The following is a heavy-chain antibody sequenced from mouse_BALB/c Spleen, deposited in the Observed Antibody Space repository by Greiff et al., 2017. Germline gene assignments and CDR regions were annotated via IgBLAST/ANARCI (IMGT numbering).Heavy chain of an antibody. V-gene: IGHV5-12-2*01. CDR2: ISNGGGST. Sequence: EVNLVESGGGLVQPGGSLKLSCAASGFTFSSYTMSWVRQTPEKRLEGVAYISNGGGSTYYPDTVKGRFTISRDNAKNTLYLQMSSLKSEDTAMYYCARRDGSSWFAYWGQGTLVTVSA. CDR1: GFTFSSYT. D-gene: IGHD1-1*01. CDR3: ARRDGSSWFAY. J-gene: IGHJ3*01.